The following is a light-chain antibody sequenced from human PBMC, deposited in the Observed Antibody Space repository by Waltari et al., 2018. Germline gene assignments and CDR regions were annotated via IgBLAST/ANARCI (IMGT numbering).Light chain of an antibody. Sequence: QSALTQPPSVSGSPGQSVTISCTGTSSDVGGYNRFSWFQQAPGTAPKLFISEGGNRPSGVPDRFSGSKSGNTASLTISGLQAEDEADYYCSSYTTSRTLVFGGGTKLTVL. CDR1: SSDVGGYNR. V-gene: IGLV2-18*02. CDR2: EGG. CDR3: SSYTTSRTLV. J-gene: IGLJ3*02.